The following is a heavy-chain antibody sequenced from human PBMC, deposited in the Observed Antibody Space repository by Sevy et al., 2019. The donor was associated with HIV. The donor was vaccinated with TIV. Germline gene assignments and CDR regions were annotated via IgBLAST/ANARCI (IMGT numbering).Heavy chain of an antibody. J-gene: IGHJ4*02. CDR3: ARDSKGSDVY. CDR2: IGAYIDNT. D-gene: IGHD3-10*02. Sequence: ASVKVSCKASGYTFTGYGISWVRQAPGQGLEWMGWIGAYIDNTNYAQKFQDRVTMTIDTSTNTAYMELRSLRSDDTAVYYCARDSKGSDVYWGQGTLVTVSS. CDR1: GYTFTGYG. V-gene: IGHV1-18*01.